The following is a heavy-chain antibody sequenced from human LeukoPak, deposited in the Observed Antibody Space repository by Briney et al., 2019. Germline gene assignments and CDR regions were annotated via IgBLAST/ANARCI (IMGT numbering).Heavy chain of an antibody. CDR3: AREDTAMLDY. Sequence: SETLSLTCTVSGGSISSYYWSWIRQPPGKGLEWIGYIYYSGSTNYNPSLKSRVTISVDASKNQFSLKLSSVTAADTAVYYCAREDTAMLDYWGQGTLVTVSS. CDR2: IYYSGST. D-gene: IGHD5-18*01. V-gene: IGHV4-59*01. CDR1: GGSISSYY. J-gene: IGHJ4*02.